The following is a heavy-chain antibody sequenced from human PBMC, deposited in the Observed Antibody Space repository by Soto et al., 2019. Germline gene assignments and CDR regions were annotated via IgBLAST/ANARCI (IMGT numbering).Heavy chain of an antibody. D-gene: IGHD3-22*01. J-gene: IGHJ5*02. CDR1: GFSLSTSGVG. Sequence: QITLKESGPTLVKPTQTLTLTCTFSGFSLSTSGVGVGWIRQPPGKALEWLALIYWDDDKRYSQSLKSRRTIPKDTSKNQLVLTMTNMDPVDTATYYCAHFNYYDSSGYCPWFDPWGQGTLVTVSS. CDR2: IYWDDDK. V-gene: IGHV2-5*02. CDR3: AHFNYYDSSGYCPWFDP.